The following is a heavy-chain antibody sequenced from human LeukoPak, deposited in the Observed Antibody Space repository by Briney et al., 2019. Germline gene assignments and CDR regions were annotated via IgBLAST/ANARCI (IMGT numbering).Heavy chain of an antibody. Sequence: PGGSLRLSCAASGFTFSSNAMSWVRQAPGKGLEWVSAISGSGGSTYYADSVKGRFTISRDNSKNTLYLQMNSLRAEDTAVYYCAKDRDSSGWYDAFDIWGQGTMVTVSS. CDR1: GFTFSSNA. CDR3: AKDRDSSGWYDAFDI. V-gene: IGHV3-23*01. CDR2: ISGSGGST. D-gene: IGHD6-19*01. J-gene: IGHJ3*02.